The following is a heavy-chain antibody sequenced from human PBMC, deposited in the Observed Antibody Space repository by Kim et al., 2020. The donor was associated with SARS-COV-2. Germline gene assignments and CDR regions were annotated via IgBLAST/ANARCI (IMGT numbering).Heavy chain of an antibody. J-gene: IGHJ4*02. CDR3: ARGNGDYVPQFDY. Sequence: YNPALQSRVTISVDTSKNPFSLKLSSVTAADTAVYYCARGNGDYVPQFDYWGQGTLVTVSS. D-gene: IGHD4-17*01. V-gene: IGHV4-34*01.